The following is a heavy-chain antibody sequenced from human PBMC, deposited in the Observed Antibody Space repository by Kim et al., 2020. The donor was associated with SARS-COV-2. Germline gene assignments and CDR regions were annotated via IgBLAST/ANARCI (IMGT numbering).Heavy chain of an antibody. CDR1: GGSISSSSYY. J-gene: IGHJ4*02. Sequence: SETLSLPCTVSGGSISSSSYYWGWIRQPPGKGLEWIGSIYYSGSTYYNPSLKSRVTISVDTSKNQFSLKLSSETAADTAVYYCARHRAAAAPFDYCGQGTLVTVSS. V-gene: IGHV4-39*01. CDR2: IYYSGST. D-gene: IGHD6-13*01. CDR3: ARHRAAAAPFDY.